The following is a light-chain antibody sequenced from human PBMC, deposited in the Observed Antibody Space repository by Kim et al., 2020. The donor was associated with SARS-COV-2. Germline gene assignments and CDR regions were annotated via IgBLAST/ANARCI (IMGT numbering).Light chain of an antibody. Sequence: DIQMTQSPSTLSASVGDRVTITCRASQSISSWLAWYQQKPGKAPNLLIYKASSLESGVPSRFSGSGSDTEFTLTISSLQPDDFATYYCQQYNSYPLTFGGGTKVDIK. CDR2: KAS. CDR3: QQYNSYPLT. J-gene: IGKJ4*01. CDR1: QSISSW. V-gene: IGKV1-5*03.